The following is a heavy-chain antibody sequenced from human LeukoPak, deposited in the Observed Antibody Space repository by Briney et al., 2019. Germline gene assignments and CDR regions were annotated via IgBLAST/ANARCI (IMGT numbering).Heavy chain of an antibody. CDR1: GGSIRSYF. J-gene: IGHJ4*02. D-gene: IGHD6-13*01. CDR3: ARAGYTSTWTFDY. V-gene: IGHV4-4*07. CDR2: IYSTGST. Sequence: SETLSLTCSVSGGSIRSYFWSWIRQSAGRGLEHIGRIYSTGSTNYSPSLKSRVSMSVDTSKNQFSLTLRSVTAADTAIYYCARAGYTSTWTFDYWGQGILVTVSS.